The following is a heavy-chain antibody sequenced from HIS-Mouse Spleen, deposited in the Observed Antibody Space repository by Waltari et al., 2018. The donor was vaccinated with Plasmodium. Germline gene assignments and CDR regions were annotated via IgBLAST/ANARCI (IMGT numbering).Heavy chain of an antibody. CDR3: AKDRRSSSWYVDY. D-gene: IGHD6-13*01. CDR2: RTYDGSNK. CDR1: GFSFRRYG. J-gene: IGHJ4*02. V-gene: IGHV3-30*18. Sequence: QVQLVESGGGVFQPGWSLRLSCPASGFSFRRYGMHWVRQAPGKGLEWVAVRTYDGSNKYYADSVKGRFTISRDNSKNTLYLQMNSLRAEDTAVYYCAKDRRSSSWYVDYWGQGTLVTVSS.